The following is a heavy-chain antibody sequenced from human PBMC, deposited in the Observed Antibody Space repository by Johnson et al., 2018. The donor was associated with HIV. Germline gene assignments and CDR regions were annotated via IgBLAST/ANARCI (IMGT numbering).Heavy chain of an antibody. CDR3: AKGGGSSWFGAFDI. Sequence: EQLEESGGGVVQPGRSPRLACAASGFTFSSYAMSWVRQAPGQGLEWVSGINWNGGSTGYADSVKGRFTISRDNSKNTLYLQMNSLRAEDTAVYYCAKGGGSSWFGAFDIWGQGTMVTVAS. V-gene: IGHV3-23*04. D-gene: IGHD6-13*01. J-gene: IGHJ3*02. CDR2: INWNGGST. CDR1: GFTFSSYA.